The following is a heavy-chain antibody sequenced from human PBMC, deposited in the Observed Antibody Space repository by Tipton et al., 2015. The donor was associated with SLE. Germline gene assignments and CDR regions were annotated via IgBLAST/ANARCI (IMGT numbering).Heavy chain of an antibody. CDR2: SDQRGST. J-gene: IGHJ4*02. D-gene: IGHD1-26*01. Sequence: TLSLTCAVSGASFSANYWGWIRQPPGKGLEWIGESDQRGSTNYNPSLKSRVTISVDTSKNQFSLKLSFVTAADTAVYYCARGVLGGSYPYWGQGTLVTVSS. CDR1: GASFSANY. CDR3: ARGVLGGSYPY. V-gene: IGHV4-34*01.